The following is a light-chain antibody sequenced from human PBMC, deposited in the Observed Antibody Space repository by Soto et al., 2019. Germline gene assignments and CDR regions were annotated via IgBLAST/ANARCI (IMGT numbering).Light chain of an antibody. CDR2: GAS. J-gene: IGKJ3*01. Sequence: EIVLTQSPATLSLSPGERATLSCRASQSVSSSLAWYQQKPGQAPRLLIYGASSRATGIPDRFSGSGSGTDFTLTISRLEPEDFAVYYCQQYGSSLFTFGPGTKVDIK. V-gene: IGKV3-20*01. CDR3: QQYGSSLFT. CDR1: QSVSSS.